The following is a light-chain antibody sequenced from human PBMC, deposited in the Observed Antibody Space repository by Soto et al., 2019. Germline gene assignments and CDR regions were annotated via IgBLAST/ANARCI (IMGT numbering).Light chain of an antibody. J-gene: IGKJ4*01. CDR2: DAS. CDR3: QQANSFPLT. Sequence: DIQMTQSPSSVSASVGDRVTITCRASQGISNLLAWYQQKPGRAPKLLIYDASSLQSGVPSRFSGSGSGTDFTITITSLQPEDFATYFCQQANSFPLTLGGGTRVEIK. CDR1: QGISNL. V-gene: IGKV1D-12*01.